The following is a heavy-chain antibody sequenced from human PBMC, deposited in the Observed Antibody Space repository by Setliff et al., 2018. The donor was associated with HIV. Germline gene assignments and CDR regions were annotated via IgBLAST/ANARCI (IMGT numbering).Heavy chain of an antibody. CDR3: ARLKGFVVVVAASYYFDY. J-gene: IGHJ4*02. CDR2: IYYSGST. CDR1: GGSISSSSYY. Sequence: SETLSLTCTVSGGSISSSSYYWGWIRQPPGKGLEWIGSIYYSGSTYYNPSLKSRVTISVDTSKKQFSLKLSSVTAADTAVYYCARLKGFVVVVAASYYFDYWGQGTLVTVSS. V-gene: IGHV4-39*01. D-gene: IGHD2-15*01.